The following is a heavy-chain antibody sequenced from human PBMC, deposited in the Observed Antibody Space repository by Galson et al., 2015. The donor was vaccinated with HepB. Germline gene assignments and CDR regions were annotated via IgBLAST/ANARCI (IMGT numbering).Heavy chain of an antibody. D-gene: IGHD6-13*01. J-gene: IGHJ4*02. CDR2: ISSSSSYI. Sequence: SLRLSCAASGFTFSSYSMNWVRQAPGKGLEWVSSISSSSSYIYYADSVKGRFTISRDNAKNSLYLQMNSLRAEDTAVYYCARDGIAAAGGFDYWGQGTLVTVSS. CDR1: GFTFSSYS. V-gene: IGHV3-21*01. CDR3: ARDGIAAAGGFDY.